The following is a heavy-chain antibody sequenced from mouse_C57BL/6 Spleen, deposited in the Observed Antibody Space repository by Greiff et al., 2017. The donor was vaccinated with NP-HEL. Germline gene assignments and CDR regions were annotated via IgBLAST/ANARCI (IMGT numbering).Heavy chain of an antibody. CDR2: IDPSDSET. Sequence: QVQLKQPGAELVRPGSSVKLSCKASGYTFTSYWMHWVKQRPIQGLEWIGNIDPSDSETHYNQKFKDKATLTVDKSSSTAYMQLSSLTSEDSAVYYCARWGDSRFDYWGQGTTLTVSS. CDR3: ARWGDSRFDY. CDR1: GYTFTSYW. V-gene: IGHV1-52*01. J-gene: IGHJ2*01.